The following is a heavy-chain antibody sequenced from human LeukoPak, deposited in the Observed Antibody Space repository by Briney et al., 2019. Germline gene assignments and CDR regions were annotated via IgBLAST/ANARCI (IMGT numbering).Heavy chain of an antibody. CDR2: ISQDGSET. D-gene: IGHD7-27*01. CDR3: VRDLGHSRHYFEY. CDR1: GFTFNSFF. J-gene: IGHJ4*02. Sequence: GGSLRLSCAASGFTFNSFFLNWVRLTPGRELEWVACISQDGSETFYMDSVRGRFTISRDNTKNSLYLQMNSLRAEDTAVYFCVRDLGHSRHYFEYWGQGALVTVSS. V-gene: IGHV3-7*01.